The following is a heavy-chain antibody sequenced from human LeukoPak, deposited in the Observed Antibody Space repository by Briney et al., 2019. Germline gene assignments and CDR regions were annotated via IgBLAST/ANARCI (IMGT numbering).Heavy chain of an antibody. V-gene: IGHV4-39*01. D-gene: IGHD3-3*01. CDR2: IYYSGST. Sequence: PSETLSLTCTVSGGSISSSSYYWGWIRQPPGKGLEWIGSIYYSGSTYYNPSLKSRVTISVDTSKNQFSLKLSSVTAADTAVYYCARGANFGVALNWFDPWGQGTLVTVSS. CDR3: ARGANFGVALNWFDP. J-gene: IGHJ5*02. CDR1: GGSISSSSYY.